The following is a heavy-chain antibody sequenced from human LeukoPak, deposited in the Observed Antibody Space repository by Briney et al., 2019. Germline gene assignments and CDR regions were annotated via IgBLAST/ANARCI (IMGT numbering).Heavy chain of an antibody. J-gene: IGHJ3*02. CDR1: GYTLTELS. Sequence: ASVKVSCKVSGYTLTELSMHWVRQAPGKGLEWMGGFDPEDGETIYAQKFQGRVTMTEDTSTDTAYMELSSLRSEDTAVYYCATVRYSSSWYLGSPDAFDIWGQGTMVTVSS. CDR3: ATVRYSSSWYLGSPDAFDI. CDR2: FDPEDGET. V-gene: IGHV1-24*01. D-gene: IGHD6-13*01.